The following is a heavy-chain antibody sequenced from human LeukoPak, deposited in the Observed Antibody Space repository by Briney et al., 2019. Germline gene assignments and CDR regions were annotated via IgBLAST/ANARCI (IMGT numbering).Heavy chain of an antibody. J-gene: IGHJ6*03. CDR2: ISSNGGST. V-gene: IGHV3-64*01. CDR1: GFTFSSYA. Sequence: GGSLRLSCAASGFTFSSYAMHWVRQAPGKGREYVSAISSNGGSTYYANSVKGRFTISRDNSKNTLYLQMGSLRAEDMAVYYCAREFHRHYYMDVWGKGTTVTVSS. CDR3: AREFHRHYYMDV.